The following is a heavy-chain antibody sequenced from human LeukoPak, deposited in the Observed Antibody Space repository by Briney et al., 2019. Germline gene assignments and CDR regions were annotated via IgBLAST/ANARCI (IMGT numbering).Heavy chain of an antibody. CDR2: INPNSGGT. J-gene: IGHJ4*02. CDR1: GYTFTGYY. Sequence: ASVKVSCKASGYTFTGYYMHWVRQAPGQGLEWMGRINPNSGGTNYAQKFQGRVTMTRDTSISTAYMELSRLRSDDTAVYYCARDAGRGYSYDYWGQGTLVTVSS. V-gene: IGHV1-2*06. D-gene: IGHD5-18*01. CDR3: ARDAGRGYSYDY.